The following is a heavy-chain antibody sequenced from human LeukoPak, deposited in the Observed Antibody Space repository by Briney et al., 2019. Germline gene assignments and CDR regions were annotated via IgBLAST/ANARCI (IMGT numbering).Heavy chain of an antibody. CDR2: ISYDGSNK. CDR1: GFTFSSYA. CDR3: ARSPGRIVVVPAAKADFLDY. D-gene: IGHD2-2*01. V-gene: IGHV3-30*04. J-gene: IGHJ4*02. Sequence: GGSLRLSCAASGFTFSSYAMHWVRQAPGKGLEWVAVISYDGSNKYYADSVKGRFTISRDNSKNTLYLQMNSLRAEDTAVYYCARSPGRIVVVPAAKADFLDYWGQGTLVTVSS.